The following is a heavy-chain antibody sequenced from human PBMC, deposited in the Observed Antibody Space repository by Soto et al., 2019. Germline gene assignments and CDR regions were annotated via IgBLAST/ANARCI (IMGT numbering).Heavy chain of an antibody. CDR3: ARLNPPPTRGSAFDI. Sequence: GESLKISCKVSGYRFTRYWIGWVRQMNGKGLEWMGIIYPGDSDTRYSPSFQGQVTISADKSISTAYLQWSSLKASDTAMYYCARLNPPPTRGSAFDIWGQGTMVTVSS. V-gene: IGHV5-51*01. D-gene: IGHD2-15*01. J-gene: IGHJ3*02. CDR1: GYRFTRYW. CDR2: IYPGDSDT.